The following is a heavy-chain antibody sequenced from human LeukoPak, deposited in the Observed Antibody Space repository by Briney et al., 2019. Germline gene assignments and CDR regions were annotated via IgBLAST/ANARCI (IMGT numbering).Heavy chain of an antibody. D-gene: IGHD6-13*01. Sequence: ASVKVSCKASGYTFTGYYLHWVRQAPGQGLEWMGWINPSSGGAKYAQNFQGRVIITTDTSTSTAYMELSSLRSDDTAVYYCARSSPPTYYHFYYYMDVWGKGSTVTVSS. CDR3: ARSSPPTYYHFYYYMDV. J-gene: IGHJ6*03. CDR2: INPSSGGA. V-gene: IGHV1-2*02. CDR1: GYTFTGYY.